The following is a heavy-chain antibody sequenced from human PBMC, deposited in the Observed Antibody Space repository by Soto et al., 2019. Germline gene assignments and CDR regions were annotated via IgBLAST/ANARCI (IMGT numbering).Heavy chain of an antibody. D-gene: IGHD3-3*01. Sequence: EVQLVESGGGLVQPGGSLRLSCAASGFTFSSYEMNWVPQAPGKGLEWVSYISSSGSTIYYADSVKGRFTISRDNAKNSLYLQMNSLRAEDTAVYYCARGGRYKLRFLYSGMDVWGQGTTVTVSS. CDR1: GFTFSSYE. V-gene: IGHV3-48*03. CDR3: ARGGRYKLRFLYSGMDV. CDR2: ISSSGSTI. J-gene: IGHJ6*02.